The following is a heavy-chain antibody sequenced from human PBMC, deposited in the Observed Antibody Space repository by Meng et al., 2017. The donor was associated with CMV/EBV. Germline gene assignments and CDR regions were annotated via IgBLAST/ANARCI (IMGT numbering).Heavy chain of an antibody. CDR1: GYTFTSYD. CDR3: NLDILTGYEVYGMDV. CDR2: MNPNSGNT. J-gene: IGHJ6*02. V-gene: IGHV1-8*01. D-gene: IGHD3-9*01. Sequence: ASVKVSCKASGYTFTSYDINWVRQATGQGLEWMGWMNPNSGNTGYAQKFQGRVTMTRNTSISTAYMELSSLRSEDTAVYYCNLDILTGYEVYGMDVWGQGTTVTVSS.